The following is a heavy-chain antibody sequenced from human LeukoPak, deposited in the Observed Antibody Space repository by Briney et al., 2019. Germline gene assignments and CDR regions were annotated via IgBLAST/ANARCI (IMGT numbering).Heavy chain of an antibody. CDR3: AREGPAMVSSYYYYYMNV. Sequence: ASVKVSCKASGYTFTNYHMHWVRQAPGQGLEWMGIINPTGGSTTYAQKFQGRVTMTRDISTSTVYMELSSPRSEDTAIYYCAREGPAMVSSYYYYYMNVWGKGTTVTVSS. J-gene: IGHJ6*03. CDR1: GYTFTNYH. D-gene: IGHD5-18*01. CDR2: INPTGGST. V-gene: IGHV1-46*01.